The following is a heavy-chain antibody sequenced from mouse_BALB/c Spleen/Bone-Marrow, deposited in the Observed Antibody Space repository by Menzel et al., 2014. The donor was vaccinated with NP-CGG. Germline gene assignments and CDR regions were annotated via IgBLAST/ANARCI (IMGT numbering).Heavy chain of an antibody. CDR2: ISSGSSTI. CDR1: GFTFSSFG. CDR3: AIEGYYDY. D-gene: IGHD2-3*01. Sequence: EVMLVESGGGLVQPGGSRKLSCAASGFTFSSFGMHWVRQAPEKGLEWVAYISSGSSTIYYADTVKGRFTISRDNPKNTLFLQMTSLRSEDTAMHYCAIEGYYDYWGQGTTLTVSS. J-gene: IGHJ2*01. V-gene: IGHV5-17*02.